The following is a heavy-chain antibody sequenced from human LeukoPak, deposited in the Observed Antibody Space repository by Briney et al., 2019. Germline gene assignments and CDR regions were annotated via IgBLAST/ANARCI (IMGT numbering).Heavy chain of an antibody. CDR1: GGSFSGYY. CDR2: INHSGST. D-gene: IGHD5-24*01. J-gene: IGHJ4*02. CDR3: ARGGEMATILAPGYYFDY. Sequence: SETLSLTCAVYGGSFSGYYWSWIRQPPGKGLEWIGEINHSGSTNYNPSLKRRVTISVDTSKNQFSLKLSSVTAADTAVYYCARGGEMATILAPGYYFDYWGQGTLVTVSS. V-gene: IGHV4-34*01.